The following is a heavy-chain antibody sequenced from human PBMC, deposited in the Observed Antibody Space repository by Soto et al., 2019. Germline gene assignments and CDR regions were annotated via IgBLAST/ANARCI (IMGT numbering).Heavy chain of an antibody. Sequence: GGSLRLSCAASGFTFSKFAMTWVRQAPGKGLEWVSTVIDSGKTTYYADSVKGRFTISRDNSKNTLFLQMNSLRVEDTALYYCAEGGFYDGFDYWGQGILVTVSS. CDR1: GFTFSKFA. J-gene: IGHJ4*02. D-gene: IGHD5-12*01. CDR3: AEGGFYDGFDY. CDR2: VIDSGKTT. V-gene: IGHV3-23*01.